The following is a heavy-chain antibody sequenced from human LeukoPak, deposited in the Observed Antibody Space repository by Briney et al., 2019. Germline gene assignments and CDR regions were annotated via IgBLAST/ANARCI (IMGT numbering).Heavy chain of an antibody. D-gene: IGHD1-26*01. CDR3: ARLGSGSYARFDY. J-gene: IGHJ4*02. Sequence: SETLSLTCAVYGGSFSGYYWSWIRQPPGKGLEWIGSIFHSGSTYYNPSLKSRVTISVDTSKNQFSLKLSSVTAADTAVYYCARLGSGSYARFDYWGQGTLVTVSS. V-gene: IGHV4-34*12. CDR1: GGSFSGYY. CDR2: IFHSGST.